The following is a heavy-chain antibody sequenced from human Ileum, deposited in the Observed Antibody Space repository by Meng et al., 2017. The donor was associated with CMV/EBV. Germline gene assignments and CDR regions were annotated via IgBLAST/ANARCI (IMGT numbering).Heavy chain of an antibody. CDR2: INNAENT. D-gene: IGHD2-2*01. V-gene: IGHV4-34*01. CDR3: ARGGVVPAVPIWNH. Sequence: VYGVSFSGHYWGCIRQPPGRGLEWLGEINNAENTDYNPPLKSRVTISLDTSKNQLSLKLNSVTAADTAVYYCARGGVVPAVPIWNHWGQGTLVTVSS. CDR1: GVSFSGHY. J-gene: IGHJ5*02.